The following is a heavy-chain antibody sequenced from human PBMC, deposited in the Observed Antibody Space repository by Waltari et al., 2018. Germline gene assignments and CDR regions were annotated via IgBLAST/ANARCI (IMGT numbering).Heavy chain of an antibody. D-gene: IGHD5-18*01. CDR1: GFAFSRYD. J-gene: IGHJ6*02. V-gene: IGHV3-13*01. Sequence: EMQLVESGGGLVQPGGSLGLPCAASGFAFSRYDMYWVRQVAGKGLECVSGIYTTGDTYYPGSVKGRFTISRENAKNSLDLQMNNLRPGDTGVYYCARYTGYGMDVWGQGTTVTVSS. CDR2: IYTTGDT. CDR3: ARYTGYGMDV.